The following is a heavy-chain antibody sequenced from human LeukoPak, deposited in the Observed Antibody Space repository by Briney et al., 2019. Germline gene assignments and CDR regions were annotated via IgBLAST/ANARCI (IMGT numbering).Heavy chain of an antibody. CDR1: GGSISSYY. J-gene: IGHJ5*02. Sequence: SETLSLTCTVSGGSISSYYWSWIRQPAGKGLEWIGYIYYSGSTYYNPSLKSRVTISVDTSKNQFSLKLSSVTAADTAVYYCARDVHCSSTSCYLHNWFDPWGQGTLVTVSS. CDR3: ARDVHCSSTSCYLHNWFDP. V-gene: IGHV4-59*06. CDR2: IYYSGST. D-gene: IGHD2-2*01.